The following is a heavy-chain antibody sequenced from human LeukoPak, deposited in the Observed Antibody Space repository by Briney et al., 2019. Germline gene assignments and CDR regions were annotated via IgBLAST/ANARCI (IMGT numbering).Heavy chain of an antibody. D-gene: IGHD1-1*01. Sequence: SETLSLTCTVSRGSIFNYYWSWIRQPPGKGLEWIGYISYSGSTNYNPSLKSRVTISLDTSKNQFSLKLSSVTAADMAVYYCASSGTQTDYWGQGTLVTVSS. CDR2: ISYSGST. CDR3: ASSGTQTDY. J-gene: IGHJ4*02. CDR1: RGSIFNYY. V-gene: IGHV4-59*08.